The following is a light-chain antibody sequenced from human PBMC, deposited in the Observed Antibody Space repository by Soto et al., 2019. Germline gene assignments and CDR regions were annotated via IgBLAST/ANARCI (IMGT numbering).Light chain of an antibody. V-gene: IGKV3-20*01. Sequence: EIVLTQSPGTLSLSPGERATLSCRASESVSSDYLTWYQQKSGQAPRLLIHGASSRATGIPDSFRGNGSGTDFSLTIRRVETEDFAVFYCQQYGISPVTFGQGTKVDIK. J-gene: IGKJ1*01. CDR2: GAS. CDR3: QQYGISPVT. CDR1: ESVSSDY.